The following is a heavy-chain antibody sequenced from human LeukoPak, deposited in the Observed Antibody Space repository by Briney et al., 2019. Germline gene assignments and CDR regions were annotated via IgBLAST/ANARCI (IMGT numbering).Heavy chain of an antibody. J-gene: IGHJ4*02. CDR1: GYTFTSYY. CDR3: ARDPGEDRSLDY. V-gene: IGHV1-46*01. Sequence: ASVKVSCKASGYTFTSYYMHWVRQAPGQGLEWMGIINPSGGSTSYAQKFQGRVTMTRDMSTSTVYMELSSLRSEDTAVYYCARDPGEDRSLDYWGQGTLVTASS. CDR2: INPSGGST. D-gene: IGHD7-27*01.